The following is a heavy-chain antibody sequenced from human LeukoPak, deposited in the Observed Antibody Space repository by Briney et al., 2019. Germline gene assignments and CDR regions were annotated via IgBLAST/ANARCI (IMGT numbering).Heavy chain of an antibody. CDR2: INHSGST. Sequence: PSETLSLTCAVYGGSFSGYYWSWIRQPPGKGLEWIGEINHSGSTNYNPSLKSRVTISVDTSKNQFSLKLSSVTAADTAVYYCARGRGGGYSYGGFRGIDYWGQGTLVTVSS. D-gene: IGHD5-18*01. J-gene: IGHJ4*02. CDR3: ARGRGGGYSYGGFRGIDY. V-gene: IGHV4-34*01. CDR1: GGSFSGYY.